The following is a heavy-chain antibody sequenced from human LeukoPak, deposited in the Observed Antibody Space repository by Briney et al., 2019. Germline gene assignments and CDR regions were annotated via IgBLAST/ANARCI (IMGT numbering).Heavy chain of an antibody. Sequence: SVKVSCKASGGTFSGYAISWVRQAPGQGLEWMGGIIPIFGTANYAQKFQGRVTITADESTSTAYMELSSLRSEDTAVYYCARGLGYCSGGSCENWFDPWGQGTLVTVSS. CDR2: IIPIFGTA. CDR1: GGTFSGYA. CDR3: ARGLGYCSGGSCENWFDP. J-gene: IGHJ5*02. D-gene: IGHD2-15*01. V-gene: IGHV1-69*13.